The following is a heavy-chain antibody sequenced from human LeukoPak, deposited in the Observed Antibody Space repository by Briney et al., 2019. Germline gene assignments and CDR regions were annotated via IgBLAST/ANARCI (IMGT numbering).Heavy chain of an antibody. CDR3: ARVGTYGSGSYLSWLDY. D-gene: IGHD3-10*01. J-gene: IGHJ4*02. CDR1: GGSISSYY. Sequence: ETPSLTCTVSGGSISSYYWSWIRQPPGKGLEWIGYIYYSGSTNYNPSLKSRVTISVDTSKNQFSLKQSSVTAADTAVYYCARVGTYGSGSYLSWLDYWGQGTL. CDR2: IYYSGST. V-gene: IGHV4-59*01.